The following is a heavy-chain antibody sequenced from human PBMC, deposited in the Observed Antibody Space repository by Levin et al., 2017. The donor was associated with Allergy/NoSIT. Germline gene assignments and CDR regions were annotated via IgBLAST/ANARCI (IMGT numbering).Heavy chain of an antibody. D-gene: IGHD1-26*01. J-gene: IGHJ4*02. Sequence: SCAASGFTFRFYAMSWVRQAPGKGLEWVSGISGSDGSTYYADSVKGRFTISRDDSKNTLYLQVNSLRAEDTAIYYCAKDLRDRSRGSYGNWGQGTLVTVSS. CDR1: GFTFRFYA. V-gene: IGHV3-23*01. CDR3: AKDLRDRSRGSYGN. CDR2: ISGSDGST.